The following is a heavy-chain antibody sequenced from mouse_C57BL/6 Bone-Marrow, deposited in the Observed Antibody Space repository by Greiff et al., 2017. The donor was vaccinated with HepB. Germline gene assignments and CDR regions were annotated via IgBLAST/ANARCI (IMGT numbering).Heavy chain of an antibody. CDR1: GYSITSGYY. V-gene: IGHV3-6*01. J-gene: IGHJ1*03. CDR2: ISYDGSN. D-gene: IGHD1-2*01. CDR3: ARRALLRYWYFDV. Sequence: EVQLVESGPGLVKPSQSLSLTCSVTGYSITSGYYWNWIRQFPGNKLEWMGYISYDGSNNYNPSLKNRISITRDTSKNQFFLKLNSVTTEDTATYYCARRALLRYWYFDVWGTGTTVTVSS.